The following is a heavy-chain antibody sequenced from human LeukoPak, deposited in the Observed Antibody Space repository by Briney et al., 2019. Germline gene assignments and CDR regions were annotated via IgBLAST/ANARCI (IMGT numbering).Heavy chain of an antibody. CDR2: IYHSGST. J-gene: IGHJ5*02. V-gene: IGHV4-30-2*01. CDR3: ARVTYCSSTSCSNWFDP. CDR1: GGSISSGGYY. D-gene: IGHD2-2*01. Sequence: SETLSLTCTVSGGSISSGGYYWSWIRQPPGKGLEWIGYIYHSGSTYYNPSLKSRVTISVDRSKNQFSLKLSSVTAADTAVYYCARVTYCSSTSCSNWFDPWGQGTLVTVSS.